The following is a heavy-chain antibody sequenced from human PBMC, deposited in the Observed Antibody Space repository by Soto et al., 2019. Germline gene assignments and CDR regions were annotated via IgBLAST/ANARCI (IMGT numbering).Heavy chain of an antibody. V-gene: IGHV1-18*01. J-gene: IGHJ5*02. CDR1: GYTFTSYG. Sequence: ASVKVSCKASGYTFTSYGISWVRQAPGQGLEWMGWISAYNGNTNYAQKLQGRVTMTTDTSTSTAYMELRSLRSDDTAVYYCARDGIAAAGLPGNWFDPWGQGTLVTVSS. CDR2: ISAYNGNT. D-gene: IGHD6-13*01. CDR3: ARDGIAAAGLPGNWFDP.